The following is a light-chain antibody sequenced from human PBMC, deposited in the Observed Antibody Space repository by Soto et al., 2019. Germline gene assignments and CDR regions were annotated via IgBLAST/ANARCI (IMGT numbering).Light chain of an antibody. CDR2: DAS. Sequence: DIVLTQSPATLSLSPGERATLSCRASQNINYYLAWYQQKPGQAPRLLIYDASKTATGIPARFSGSGSGTEFTLTISSLQSEDFAVYYCQQYNNWPRTFGQGTKVDIK. CDR1: QNINYY. J-gene: IGKJ1*01. CDR3: QQYNNWPRT. V-gene: IGKV3-11*01.